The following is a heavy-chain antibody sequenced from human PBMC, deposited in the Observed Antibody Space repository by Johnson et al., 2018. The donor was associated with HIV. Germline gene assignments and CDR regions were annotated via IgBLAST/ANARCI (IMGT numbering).Heavy chain of an antibody. Sequence: VQLVESGGGVVRPGGSLRLSCAASGFIFDDYGMSWVRQAPGKGLEWVSGINWNGGSTGYADSVKGRFTISRDNAKNSLYLQMNSLRAEDTALYYCARDHDDPHYYDRRGAFDIWGQGTMVTVSS. CDR2: INWNGGST. CDR3: ARDHDDPHYYDRRGAFDI. CDR1: GFIFDDYG. D-gene: IGHD3-22*01. V-gene: IGHV3-20*04. J-gene: IGHJ3*02.